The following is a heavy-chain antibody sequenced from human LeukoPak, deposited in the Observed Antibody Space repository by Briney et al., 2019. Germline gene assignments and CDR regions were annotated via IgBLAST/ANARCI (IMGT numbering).Heavy chain of an antibody. CDR1: GYTFTCYY. Sequence: ASVKVSCKASGYTFTCYYMHWVRQAPGQGLEWMGIINPGGGNSNYAQKFRARVTMTRDTSTSTVYMELSSLRSEDTAVYYCARGGYYDSSAFDYWGQGTLVTVSS. D-gene: IGHD3-22*01. J-gene: IGHJ4*02. V-gene: IGHV1-46*01. CDR3: ARGGYYDSSAFDY. CDR2: INPGGGNS.